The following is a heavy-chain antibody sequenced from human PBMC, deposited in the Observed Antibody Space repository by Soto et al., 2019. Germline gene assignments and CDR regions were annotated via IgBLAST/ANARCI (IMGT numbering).Heavy chain of an antibody. CDR3: ARASGCSGDSCAFDP. D-gene: IGHD2-15*01. V-gene: IGHV4-59*01. CDR1: GGSISTYY. Sequence: QVQLQESGPGLVKPSETLSLTCTVSGGSISTYYWSWIRQPPGKGLEWIGYIYYTGSTNYNPSLKSRVTISVDTSRNQFSLKLSSVTAAETAVYYWARASGCSGDSCAFDPWGQGTLVTVSS. J-gene: IGHJ5*02. CDR2: IYYTGST.